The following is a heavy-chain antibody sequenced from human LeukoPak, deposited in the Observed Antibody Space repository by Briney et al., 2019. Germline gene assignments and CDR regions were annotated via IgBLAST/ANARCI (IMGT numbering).Heavy chain of an antibody. D-gene: IGHD3-3*01. CDR3: ARGAQAIFGVVIIPHYFDY. CDR1: GSTFSSYA. Sequence: ASVKVSCKASGSTFSSYAISWVRQAPGQGLEWMGGIIPIFGTANYAQKFQGRVTITTDESTSTAYMELSSLRSEDTAVYYCARGAQAIFGVVIIPHYFDYWGQGTLVTVSS. CDR2: IIPIFGTA. V-gene: IGHV1-69*05. J-gene: IGHJ4*02.